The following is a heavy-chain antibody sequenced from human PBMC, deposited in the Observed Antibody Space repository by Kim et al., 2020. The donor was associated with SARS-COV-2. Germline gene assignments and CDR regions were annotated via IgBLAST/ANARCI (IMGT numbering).Heavy chain of an antibody. CDR3: AREAGSYFYYGIDV. CDR1: GFTFSTYN. Sequence: GGSLRLSCATSGFTFSTYNINWVRQAPGKGLEWISYISSSGSVVFYADSVRGRFIVSRDNAMNSLFLQMNSLRDDDTAVYYCAREAGSYFYYGIDVWGQG. V-gene: IGHV3-48*02. CDR2: ISSSGSVV. D-gene: IGHD3-10*01. J-gene: IGHJ6*02.